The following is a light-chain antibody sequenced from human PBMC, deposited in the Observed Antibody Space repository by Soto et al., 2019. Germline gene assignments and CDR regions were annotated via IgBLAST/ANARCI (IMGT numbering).Light chain of an antibody. J-gene: IGLJ2*01. CDR1: SSDIGGCNY. CDR2: DVT. CDR3: SSCTSSNTHVV. V-gene: IGLV2-14*01. Sequence: QSALTQPASVSGSPGQSITISCTGTSSDIGGCNYVSWYQQHPGKAPKLMIYDVTNRPSGVSNRFSGSKSGNTASLTISGLQAEDEADYYCSSCTSSNTHVVFGGGTKVTVL.